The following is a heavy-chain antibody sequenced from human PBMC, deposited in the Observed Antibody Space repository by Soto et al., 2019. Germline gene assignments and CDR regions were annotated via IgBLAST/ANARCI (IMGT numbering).Heavy chain of an antibody. CDR1: GFTFSSYS. CDR2: ISASSSHI. CDR3: ARDLVSVEQSLADWYFDL. Sequence: EVQLVESGGGLVKPGGSLRLSCAASGFTFSSYSMTWVRQAPGKGLEWVSSISASSSHIYYADSLKGRFTVSRDNAKNSLYLQMNTLRAEDTAVYYCARDLVSVEQSLADWYFDLWGRCTPVTVSS. V-gene: IGHV3-21*01. D-gene: IGHD6-19*01. J-gene: IGHJ2*01.